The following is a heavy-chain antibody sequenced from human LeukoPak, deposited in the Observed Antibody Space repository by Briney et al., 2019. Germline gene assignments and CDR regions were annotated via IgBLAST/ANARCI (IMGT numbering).Heavy chain of an antibody. Sequence: SETLSLTCTVSGGSISSYYWSWIRQPAGKGLEWIGRIYTSGSTNYNPSLKSRVTMSVDTSKNQFSLKLSSVTAADTAVDYCAREGYLADYPGYYYYYMDVWGKGTTVTVSS. CDR2: IYTSGST. CDR3: AREGYLADYPGYYYYYMDV. CDR1: GGSISSYY. D-gene: IGHD4-11*01. V-gene: IGHV4-4*07. J-gene: IGHJ6*03.